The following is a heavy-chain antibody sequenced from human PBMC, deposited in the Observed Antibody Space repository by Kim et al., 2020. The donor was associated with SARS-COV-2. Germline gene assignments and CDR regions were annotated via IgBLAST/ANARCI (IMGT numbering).Heavy chain of an antibody. Sequence: YNPSLKSRVTISVDTSKNQFSLKLSSVTAADTAVYYCARGYSSSGDFDYWGQGTLVTVSS. J-gene: IGHJ4*02. V-gene: IGHV4-34*01. CDR3: ARGYSSSGDFDY. D-gene: IGHD6-13*01.